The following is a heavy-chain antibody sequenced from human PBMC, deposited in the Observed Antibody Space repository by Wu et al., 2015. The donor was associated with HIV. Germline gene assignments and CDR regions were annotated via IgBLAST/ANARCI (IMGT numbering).Heavy chain of an antibody. J-gene: IGHJ4*01. V-gene: IGHV1-69*13. CDR1: GTTFSSHS. D-gene: IGHD3-16*01. Sequence: QVQLVQSGAEVRKPKSSVKVSCKASGTTFSSHSISWIRQAPGQGLEWMGRIIPVFAMTNYAQRFRGRVTLTADEATNTAYMELNYLTSDDTAIYFCARSLGVVGVTPPDYWGHGTLVIVSS. CDR3: ARSLGVVGVTPPDY. CDR2: IIPVFAMT.